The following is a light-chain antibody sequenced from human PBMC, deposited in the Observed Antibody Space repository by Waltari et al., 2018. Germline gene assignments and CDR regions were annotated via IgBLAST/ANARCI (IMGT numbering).Light chain of an antibody. J-gene: IGKJ4*01. CDR3: QQRRTWPLT. Sequence: ERATLSCWASQSVSNYLAWYQQKPGQAPRLLIYDTSNRATGIPARFSGSGFGTDFTLTITSLEPEDFAVYYCQQRRTWPLTFGGGTKVEIK. CDR2: DTS. CDR1: QSVSNY. V-gene: IGKV3-11*01.